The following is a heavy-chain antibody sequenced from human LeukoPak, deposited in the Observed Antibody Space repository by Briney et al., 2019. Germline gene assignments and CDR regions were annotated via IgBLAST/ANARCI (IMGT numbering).Heavy chain of an antibody. D-gene: IGHD6-13*01. CDR1: GFTFDDYA. V-gene: IGHV3-9*01. CDR3: AKDRGYSSSFFEI. J-gene: IGHJ4*02. CDR2: ISWNSGSI. Sequence: GRSLRLSCAASGFTFDDYAMHWVRQAPGKGLEWVSGISWNSGSIGYADSVKGRFTISRDNAKNSLYLQMNSLRAEDTAVYYCAKDRGYSSSFFEIWGQGTLVTVSS.